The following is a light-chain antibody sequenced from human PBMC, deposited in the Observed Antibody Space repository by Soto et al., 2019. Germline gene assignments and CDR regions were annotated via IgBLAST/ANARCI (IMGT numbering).Light chain of an antibody. Sequence: QSVLTQPASVSGSPGQSITISCTGTSSDVGGYNYVSWYQQHPGEAPKLMIYDVRNRPSGVSNRFSGSKSGNTASLTISGLQAEDEADSYCSSYTSSSTYDFGTGTKVTVL. V-gene: IGLV2-14*01. CDR1: SSDVGGYNY. CDR3: SSYTSSSTYD. J-gene: IGLJ1*01. CDR2: DVR.